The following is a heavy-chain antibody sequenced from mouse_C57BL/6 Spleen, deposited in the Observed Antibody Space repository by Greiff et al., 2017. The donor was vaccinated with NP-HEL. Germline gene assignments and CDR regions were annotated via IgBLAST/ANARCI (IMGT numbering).Heavy chain of an antibody. D-gene: IGHD1-1*01. CDR1: GFTFSDYG. CDR2: ISSGSSTI. Sequence: EVMLVESGGGLVKPGGSLKLSCAASGFTFSDYGMHWVRQAPEKGLEWVAYISSGSSTIYYADTVKGRFTISRDNAKNTLFLQMTSLRSEDTAMYYCARETTVVADYWGQSTTLTVSS. V-gene: IGHV5-17*01. CDR3: ARETTVVADY. J-gene: IGHJ2*01.